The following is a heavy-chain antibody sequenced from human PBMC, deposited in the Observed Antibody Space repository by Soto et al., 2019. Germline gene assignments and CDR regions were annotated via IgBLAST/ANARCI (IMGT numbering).Heavy chain of an antibody. CDR1: GYSISSGYY. CDR3: ARDLSLWRKGPSWVDP. CDR2: IYHSGST. Sequence: SETLSLTCAVSGYSISSGYYWGWIRQPPGKGLEWIGSIYHSGSTYYNPSLKSRVTISVDTSKNQFSLKLSSVTAADTAVYYCARDLSLWRKGPSWVDPWGQGTLVT. V-gene: IGHV4-38-2*02. J-gene: IGHJ5*02. D-gene: IGHD1-1*01.